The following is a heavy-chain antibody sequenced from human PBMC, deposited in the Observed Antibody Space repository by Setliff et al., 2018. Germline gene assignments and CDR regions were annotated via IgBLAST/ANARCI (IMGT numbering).Heavy chain of an antibody. Sequence: PGASLKISCTGSGYSFITYWIGWMRQMPGKGLEWMGLIYPGDSDTRYSPSFQDQATISADKSITTAYLQWSSLKASDTAIYYCVRAGSGIGGDLDYWGQGTLVTVSS. J-gene: IGHJ4*02. CDR1: GYSFITYW. CDR2: IYPGDSDT. CDR3: VRAGSGIGGDLDY. V-gene: IGHV5-51*01. D-gene: IGHD3-10*01.